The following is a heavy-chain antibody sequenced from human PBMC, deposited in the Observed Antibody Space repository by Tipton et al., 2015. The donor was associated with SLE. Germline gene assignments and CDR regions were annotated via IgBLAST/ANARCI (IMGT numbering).Heavy chain of an antibody. V-gene: IGHV4-39*01. D-gene: IGHD7-27*01. J-gene: IGHJ4*02. CDR1: GGSISSYY. CDR2: IYYSGST. CDR3: ASNWGSGY. Sequence: TLSLTCTVSGGSISSYYWSWIRQPPGKGLEWIGSIYYSGSTYYNPSLKSRVTISVDTSKNQFSLKLSSVTAADTAVYYCASNWGSGYWGQGTLVTVSS.